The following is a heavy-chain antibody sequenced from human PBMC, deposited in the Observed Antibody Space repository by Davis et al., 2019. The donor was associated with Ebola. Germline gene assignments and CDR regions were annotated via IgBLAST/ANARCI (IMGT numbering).Heavy chain of an antibody. CDR3: ARDLYLGSWNYYGMDV. CDR2: IKQDGSEK. D-gene: IGHD2-2*02. V-gene: IGHV3-7*01. CDR1: GFTFSPYW. J-gene: IGHJ6*02. Sequence: GGSLRLSCAASGFTFSPYWMSWVRQAPGKGLEWVANIKQDGSEKYYVDSVKGRFTISRDNAKNSLYLQMNSLRAEDTAVYYCARDLYLGSWNYYGMDVWGQGTTVTVSS.